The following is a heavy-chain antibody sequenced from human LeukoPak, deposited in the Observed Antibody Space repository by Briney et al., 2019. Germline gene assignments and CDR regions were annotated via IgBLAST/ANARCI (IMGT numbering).Heavy chain of an antibody. D-gene: IGHD2-2*01. CDR2: ISGSGGST. J-gene: IGHJ5*02. Sequence: PGGSLRLSCAASGFTFSSYAMSWVRQAPGKGLEWVSAISGSGGSTYYADSVKGRFTISRDNSKNTLYPQMNSLRAEDTAVYYCAKVGVPAGMWNWFDPWGQGTLVTVSS. V-gene: IGHV3-23*01. CDR3: AKVGVPAGMWNWFDP. CDR1: GFTFSSYA.